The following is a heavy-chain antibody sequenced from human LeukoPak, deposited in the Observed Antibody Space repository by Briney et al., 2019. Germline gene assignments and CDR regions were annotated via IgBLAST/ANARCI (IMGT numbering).Heavy chain of an antibody. D-gene: IGHD3-10*01. CDR2: INQDGTEK. J-gene: IGHJ4*02. CDR3: AKVAKYYYGPETYYFFEQ. Sequence: GGSLRLSSVASGFIFSKSWMNWVRQTPGKGLEWVANINQDGTEKYYVDSVKGRFTVSRDYAKNSLYLQMNSLRVEDTAVYYCAKVAKYYYGPETYYFFEQWGQGTPVTASS. CDR1: GFIFSKSW. V-gene: IGHV3-7*01.